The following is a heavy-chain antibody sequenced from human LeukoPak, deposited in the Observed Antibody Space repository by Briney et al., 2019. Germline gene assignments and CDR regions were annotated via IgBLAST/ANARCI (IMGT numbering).Heavy chain of an antibody. V-gene: IGHV4-61*02. CDR2: IYTSGNT. J-gene: IGHJ4*02. CDR1: GGSISSGSYY. CDR3: ARVRSGSSPPDY. Sequence: PSQTLSLTCTVSGGSISSGSYYWSWIRQPAGKGLEWIGRIYTSGNTNYNPSLKSRVTISVDTSKNQFSLKLSSVTAADTAVYYCARVRSGSSPPDYWGQGTLVTVSS. D-gene: IGHD1-26*01.